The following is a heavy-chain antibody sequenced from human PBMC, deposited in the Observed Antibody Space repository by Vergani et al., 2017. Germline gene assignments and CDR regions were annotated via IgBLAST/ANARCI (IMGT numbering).Heavy chain of an antibody. CDR1: GFTFSSYA. J-gene: IGHJ6*03. CDR3: ARRVRASGPLCYYYYMDV. Sequence: QVQLVESGGGVVQPGRSLRLSCAASGFTFSSYAMHWVRQAPGKGLEWVAVISYDGSNKYYADSVKGRFTISRDNSKNTLYLQMNSLRAEDTAVYYCARRVRASGPLCYYYYMDVWGKGTTVTVSS. CDR2: ISYDGSNK. V-gene: IGHV3-30-3*01. D-gene: IGHD3-10*01.